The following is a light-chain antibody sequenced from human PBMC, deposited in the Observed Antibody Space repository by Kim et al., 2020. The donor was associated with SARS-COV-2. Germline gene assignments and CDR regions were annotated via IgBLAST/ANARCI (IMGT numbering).Light chain of an antibody. CDR1: QSVATY. V-gene: IGKV3-11*01. J-gene: IGKJ4*01. CDR2: EAS. CDR3: QQSTNWPLT. Sequence: LSPGERAPLSCGASQSVATYLAWYQRKPGQAPRLFIYEASNRATVVPARFSGSGSGTDFTLTISGLEPEDFAVYYSQQSTNWPLTFGGGTKVDIK.